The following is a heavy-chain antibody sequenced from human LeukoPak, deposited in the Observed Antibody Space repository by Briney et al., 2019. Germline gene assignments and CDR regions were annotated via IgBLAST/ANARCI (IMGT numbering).Heavy chain of an antibody. CDR2: ITGSGGTT. D-gene: IGHD6-13*01. CDR1: GFTFSSYA. Sequence: SGGSLRLSCGASGFTFSSYAMSWVRQAPGKGLEWVSAITGSGGTTFYPDSVKGRFTISRDKSKKTLYLQMNSLRDEDTAVYYCAKDLSSTWPDAFDIWGQGTMVTVSS. V-gene: IGHV3-23*01. J-gene: IGHJ3*02. CDR3: AKDLSSTWPDAFDI.